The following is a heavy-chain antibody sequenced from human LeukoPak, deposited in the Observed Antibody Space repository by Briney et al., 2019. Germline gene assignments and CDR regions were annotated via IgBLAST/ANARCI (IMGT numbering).Heavy chain of an antibody. CDR1: GFTFSSYA. Sequence: GGSLRLSCAASGFTFSSYAMSWVRQAPGKGLEWVSAISGSGGSTYYADSVKGRFTISRDNSKNTLYLQMNSLRAEDTAVYYCTTVIAAAGLYYYYGMDVWGQGTTVTVSS. D-gene: IGHD6-13*01. J-gene: IGHJ6*02. CDR3: TTVIAAAGLYYYYGMDV. V-gene: IGHV3-23*01. CDR2: ISGSGGST.